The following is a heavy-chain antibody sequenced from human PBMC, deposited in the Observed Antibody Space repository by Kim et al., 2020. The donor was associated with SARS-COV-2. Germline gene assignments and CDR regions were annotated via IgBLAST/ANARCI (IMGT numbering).Heavy chain of an antibody. J-gene: IGHJ4*02. Sequence: ASVKVSCKASGYTFTGYYMHWVRQAPGQGLEWMGRINPNSGGTNYAQKFQGRVTMTRDTSISTAYMELSRLRSDDTAVYYCAREVYCGGDCYSLDYWGQGTLVTVSS. CDR2: INPNSGGT. V-gene: IGHV1-2*06. CDR3: AREVYCGGDCYSLDY. CDR1: GYTFTGYY. D-gene: IGHD2-21*02.